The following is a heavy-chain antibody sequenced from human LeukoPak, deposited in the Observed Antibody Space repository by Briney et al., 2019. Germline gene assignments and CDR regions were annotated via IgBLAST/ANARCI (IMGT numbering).Heavy chain of an antibody. V-gene: IGHV3-7*01. CDR1: GFTFSSYW. CDR3: AREGYGDYGVAFDY. J-gene: IGHJ4*02. Sequence: GGSLRLSCAASGFTFSSYWMSWVRQAPGKGLEWVANIKQDGSEKYYVDSVKGRFTIPRDNAKNSLYLQMNSLRAEDTAVYYCAREGYGDYGVAFDYWGQGTLVTVSS. D-gene: IGHD4-17*01. CDR2: IKQDGSEK.